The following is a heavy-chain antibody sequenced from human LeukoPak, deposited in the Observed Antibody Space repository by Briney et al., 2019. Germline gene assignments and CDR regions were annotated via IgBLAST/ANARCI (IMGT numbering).Heavy chain of an antibody. J-gene: IGHJ4*02. CDR3: ARVPYYDILTAHIGGYFDY. CDR2: IYYTGST. CDR1: GGSISSGSYY. D-gene: IGHD3-9*01. Sequence: PSETLSLTCTVSGGSISSGSYYWSWIRQPPGKGLEWIAFIYYTGSTNYNPSLKSRVTISVDTSKNQFSLKLSSVTAADTAMYYCARVPYYDILTAHIGGYFDYWGQGTLVTVSS. V-gene: IGHV4-61*01.